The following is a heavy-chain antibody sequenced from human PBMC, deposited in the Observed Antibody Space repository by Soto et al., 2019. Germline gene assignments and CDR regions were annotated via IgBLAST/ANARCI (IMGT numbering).Heavy chain of an antibody. D-gene: IGHD3-10*01. CDR1: GFTFSSYA. CDR2: ISGSGGST. V-gene: IGHV3-23*01. J-gene: IGHJ4*02. CDR3: AKAPTDYGSGSYYYY. Sequence: EVQLLESGGGLVQPGGSLRLSCAASGFTFSSYAMSWVRQAPGKGLEWVSAISGSGGSTYYADSVKGRFTISRDNSKITLYLQMNSLRAEDTAVYYCAKAPTDYGSGSYYYYWGQGTLVTVSS.